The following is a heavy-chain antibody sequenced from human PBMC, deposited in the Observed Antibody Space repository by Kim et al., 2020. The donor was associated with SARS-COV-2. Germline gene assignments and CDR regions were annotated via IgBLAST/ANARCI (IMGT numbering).Heavy chain of an antibody. Sequence: SGEGRFTISRAHSENTLYLQMNSLRPEATAVYYCARDNGGGTYFFYGMDVWGQGTTVTVSS. D-gene: IGHD1-26*01. V-gene: IGHV3-30*01. CDR3: ARDNGGGTYFFYGMDV. J-gene: IGHJ6*02.